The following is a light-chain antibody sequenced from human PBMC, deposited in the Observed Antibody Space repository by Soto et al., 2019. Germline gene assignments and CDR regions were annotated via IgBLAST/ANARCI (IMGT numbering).Light chain of an antibody. V-gene: IGKV1-5*03. J-gene: IGKJ1*01. CDR3: QQYNSYQT. Sequence: DIQMTQSPSTLSASVGDRVTINGPASQSISSWLACYQQKPGKAPQLLIYKASSLESGVPARFSGSGSATVFTHTISSQQPDDFATYYCQQYNSYQTFCQGTKVEIK. CDR2: KAS. CDR1: QSISSW.